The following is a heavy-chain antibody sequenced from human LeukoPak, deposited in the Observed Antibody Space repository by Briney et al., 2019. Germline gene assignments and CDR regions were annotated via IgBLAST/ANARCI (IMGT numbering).Heavy chain of an antibody. D-gene: IGHD3-9*01. CDR3: TSEIDYDILTGLSRGYYGMDV. CDR1: GFTFGDYA. CDR2: IRSKAYGGTT. Sequence: GRSLRLSCTASGFTFGDYAMSWVRQAPGKGLEWVGFIRSKAYGGTTEYAASVKGRFTISRDDSKSIAYPQMNSLKTEDTAVYYCTSEIDYDILTGLSRGYYGMDVWGQGTTVTVSS. V-gene: IGHV3-49*04. J-gene: IGHJ6*02.